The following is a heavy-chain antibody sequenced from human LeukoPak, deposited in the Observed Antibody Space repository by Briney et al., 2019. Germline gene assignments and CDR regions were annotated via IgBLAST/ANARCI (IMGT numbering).Heavy chain of an antibody. CDR3: AKAVGSGSYRHSDY. Sequence: GGSLRLSCAASGFTFSRYAMTWVRQVPGKGLECVSLISGSADTTYYAESVKGRFTISRDNAKNTLYLHMNSLTADDTAVYFCAKAVGSGSYRHSDYWGQGTLVTVSS. CDR1: GFTFSRYA. J-gene: IGHJ4*02. D-gene: IGHD3-10*01. CDR2: ISGSADTT. V-gene: IGHV3-23*01.